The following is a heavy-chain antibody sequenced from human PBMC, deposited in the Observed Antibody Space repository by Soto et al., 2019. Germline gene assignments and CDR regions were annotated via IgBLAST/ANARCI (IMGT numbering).Heavy chain of an antibody. Sequence: QVQLVQSGAEVKKPGASVKVSCKASGYTFTSYAMHWVRQAPGQRLEWMGWINAGNGNTKYSQKFQGRVTITRDTSESTAYMELSSLRSEDTAVYYCARQSVGELLRLDYWGQGTLVTVSS. J-gene: IGHJ4*02. CDR2: INAGNGNT. D-gene: IGHD1-26*01. CDR1: GYTFTSYA. CDR3: ARQSVGELLRLDY. V-gene: IGHV1-3*01.